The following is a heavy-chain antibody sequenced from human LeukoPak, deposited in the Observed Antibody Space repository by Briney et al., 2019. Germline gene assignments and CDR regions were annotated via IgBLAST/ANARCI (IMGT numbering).Heavy chain of an antibody. J-gene: IGHJ4*02. V-gene: IGHV5-10-1*01. CDR3: ARHSFRGVRFDY. CDR1: GYSFTSYW. D-gene: IGHD3-10*01. Sequence: GGSLKISCKGSGYSFTSYWISWVRQMPGKGLEWMGRIDPSDSYTNYSPSFQGHVTISADKSISTAYLQWSSLKASEPAMYYCARHSFRGVRFDYWGQGTLVTVSS. CDR2: IDPSDSYT.